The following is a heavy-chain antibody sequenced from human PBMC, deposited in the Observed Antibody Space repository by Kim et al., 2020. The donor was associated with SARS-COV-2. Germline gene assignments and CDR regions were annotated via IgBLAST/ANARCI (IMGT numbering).Heavy chain of an antibody. D-gene: IGHD4-17*01. J-gene: IGHJ4*02. Sequence: GGSLRLSCSASGFTFSSYAMHWVRQAPGKGLEYVSAISSNGGSTYYADSVKGRFTISRDNSKNTLYLQMSSLRAEDTAVYYCVKDRGHATVVTGSDYWGQGTLVTVSS. CDR1: GFTFSSYA. V-gene: IGHV3-64D*06. CDR3: VKDRGHATVVTGSDY. CDR2: ISSNGGST.